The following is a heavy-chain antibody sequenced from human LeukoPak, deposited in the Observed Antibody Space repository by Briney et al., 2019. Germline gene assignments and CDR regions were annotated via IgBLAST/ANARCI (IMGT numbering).Heavy chain of an antibody. CDR3: ARVEYSSSSTWYYFDY. Sequence: ASVKVSCKASGYTFTGYYMHWVRQAPGQGLEWMGWINPNSGGTNYAQKFQGRVTMTRDTSISTAYMELSRLRSDDTAVYYCARVEYSSSSTWYYFDYWGQGTLVTVSS. J-gene: IGHJ4*02. CDR1: GYTFTGYY. CDR2: INPNSGGT. D-gene: IGHD6-6*01. V-gene: IGHV1-2*02.